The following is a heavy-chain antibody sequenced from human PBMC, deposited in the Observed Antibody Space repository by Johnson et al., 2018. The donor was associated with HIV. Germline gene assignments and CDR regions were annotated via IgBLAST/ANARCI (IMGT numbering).Heavy chain of an antibody. Sequence: VQLVESGGGLIQPGGSLRLSCAASRFTFNDYAMNWVRQAPGMGLEWVSTISGSTYYADSVKDRFTISRDNSKNTLYLQMNSLRAEDTAGYYCARGRDGYNADAFDIWGQGTMVTVSS. V-gene: IGHV3-23*04. CDR2: ISGST. D-gene: IGHD5-24*01. J-gene: IGHJ3*02. CDR1: RFTFNDYA. CDR3: ARGRDGYNADAFDI.